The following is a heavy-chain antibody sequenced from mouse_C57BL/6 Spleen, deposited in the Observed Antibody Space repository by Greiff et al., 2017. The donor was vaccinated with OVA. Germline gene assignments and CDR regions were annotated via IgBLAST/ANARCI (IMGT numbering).Heavy chain of an antibody. J-gene: IGHJ1*03. CDR3: ARQDGNYWYFDV. Sequence: EVHLVESGGDLVKPGGSLKLSCAASGFTFSSYGMSWVRQTPDKRLEWVATISSGGSYTYYPDSVKGRFTISRDNAKNTLYLQMSSLKSEDTAMYYCARQDGNYWYFDVWGTGTTVTVSS. V-gene: IGHV5-6*01. CDR1: GFTFSSYG. D-gene: IGHD2-1*01. CDR2: ISSGGSYT.